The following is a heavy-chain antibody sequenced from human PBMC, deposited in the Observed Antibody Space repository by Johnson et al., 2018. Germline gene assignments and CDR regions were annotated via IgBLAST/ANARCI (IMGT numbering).Heavy chain of an antibody. Sequence: QVQLVESGAEVTKPGASVKVSCKASGYTFTSYDIKWVRQATGQGLEVMGWMNPNSGNTGYAQTFQGSVTMTRNTAISTAYMELSSLRSEATAVYYCARLRLEWPSGYYCGRDVWGQGTTVTVSS. J-gene: IGHJ6*02. CDR1: GYTFTSYD. D-gene: IGHD3-16*01. CDR2: MNPNSGNT. CDR3: ARLRLEWPSGYYCGRDV. V-gene: IGHV1-8*01.